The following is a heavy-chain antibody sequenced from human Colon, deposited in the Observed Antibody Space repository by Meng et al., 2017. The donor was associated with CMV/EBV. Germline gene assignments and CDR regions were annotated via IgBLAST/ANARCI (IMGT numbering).Heavy chain of an antibody. CDR3: AKATTVVTHLDY. CDR2: TRFDGRDA. CDR1: GFTFSSYG. J-gene: IGHJ4*02. V-gene: IGHV3-30*02. D-gene: IGHD4-23*01. Sequence: GGSLRLSCAASGFTFSSYGMHWVRQAPGKGLKWVAFTRFDGRDAYFGDSVKGRFTISRDNSKNTLYLQMSSLRAEDTAVYYCAKATTVVTHLDYWGQGTLVTVSS.